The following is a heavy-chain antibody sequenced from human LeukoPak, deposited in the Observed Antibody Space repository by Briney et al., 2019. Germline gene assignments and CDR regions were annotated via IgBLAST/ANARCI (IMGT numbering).Heavy chain of an antibody. J-gene: IGHJ4*02. V-gene: IGHV4-34*01. Sequence: SETLSLTCAVYGGXFSGYYCTWIRQPPGKGLEWIGEINHSGSTNYNPSLKSRVTISVDTSKNQFSLKLSSVTVADTAVYYCARERPYGDYFDYWGQGTLVTVSS. D-gene: IGHD4-17*01. CDR1: GGXFSGYY. CDR3: ARERPYGDYFDY. CDR2: INHSGST.